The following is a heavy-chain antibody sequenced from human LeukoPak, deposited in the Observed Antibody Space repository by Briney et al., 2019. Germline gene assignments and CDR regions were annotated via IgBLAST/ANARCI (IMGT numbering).Heavy chain of an antibody. CDR1: GFTVSSNY. V-gene: IGHV3-53*01. Sequence: GGSLRLSCAASGFTVSSNYMSWVRQAPGKGLEWVSVIYSGGSTYYADSVKGRFTISRDNSKNTLYLQMNSLRAEDTAVYYCAREMGIAAAGMGYWGQGTLVTVSS. CDR3: AREMGIAAAGMGY. CDR2: IYSGGST. D-gene: IGHD6-13*01. J-gene: IGHJ4*02.